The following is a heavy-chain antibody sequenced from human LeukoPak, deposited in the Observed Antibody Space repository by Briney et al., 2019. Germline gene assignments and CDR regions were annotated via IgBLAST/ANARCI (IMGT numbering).Heavy chain of an antibody. CDR1: GASISTYS. CDR2: IYYSGST. Sequence: SETLSLTCTVSGASISTYSWSWIRQPPGKGLEWIGYIYYSGSTDYNPSLKSRVTISVDTSKNQFSLKLSSVTAADTAVYYCASALHYFDSTAFSYYFDYWGQGTLVTVSS. J-gene: IGHJ4*02. D-gene: IGHD3-22*01. V-gene: IGHV4-59*12. CDR3: ASALHYFDSTAFSYYFDY.